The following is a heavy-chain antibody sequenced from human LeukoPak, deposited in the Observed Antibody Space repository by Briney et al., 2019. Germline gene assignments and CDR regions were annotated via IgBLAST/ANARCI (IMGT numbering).Heavy chain of an antibody. V-gene: IGHV3-74*01. Sequence: GGSLRLSCGASGFTFSSYWMHWVRQAPGKGLVWVSRINSDGSSTSYADSVKGRFTTSRDNAKNTLYLQMNSLRAEDTAVYYCARVVVDTAMVFDYWGQGTLVTVSS. J-gene: IGHJ4*02. D-gene: IGHD5-18*01. CDR2: INSDGSST. CDR1: GFTFSSYW. CDR3: ARVVVDTAMVFDY.